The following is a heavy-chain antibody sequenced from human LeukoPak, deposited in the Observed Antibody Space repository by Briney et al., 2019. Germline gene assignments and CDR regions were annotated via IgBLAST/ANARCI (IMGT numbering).Heavy chain of an antibody. J-gene: IGHJ4*02. CDR2: ISKSSSST. Sequence: GGSLRLSRAASGFTFSDYYMSWIRQAPGKGLESVSYISKSSSSTNYADSVKGRFSISRDNAKHSLYLQLNSLTVEDTAVYYCARVRSSGSPLDYWGQGTLVAVSS. V-gene: IGHV3-11*05. CDR3: ARVRSSGSPLDY. CDR1: GFTFSDYY. D-gene: IGHD3-10*01.